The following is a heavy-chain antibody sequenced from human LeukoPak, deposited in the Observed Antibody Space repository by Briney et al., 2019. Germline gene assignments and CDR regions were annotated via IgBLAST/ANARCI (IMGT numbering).Heavy chain of an antibody. V-gene: IGHV3-11*01. CDR3: AKDGYSSGVDY. D-gene: IGHD6-19*01. CDR2: ISSSGSTI. Sequence: PGGSLRLSCATSGFTFSDHYMNWIRQAPGKGLEWVSYISSSGSTIYYADSVKGRFTISRDNAKNSLYLQMNSLRAEDTAVYYCAKDGYSSGVDYWGQGTLVTVSS. CDR1: GFTFSDHY. J-gene: IGHJ4*02.